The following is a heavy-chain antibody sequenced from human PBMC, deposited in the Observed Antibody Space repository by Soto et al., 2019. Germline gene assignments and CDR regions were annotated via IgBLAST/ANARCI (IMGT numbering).Heavy chain of an antibody. CDR1: GGSVSSGRYY. CDR2: IYYSGST. D-gene: IGHD3-22*01. J-gene: IGHJ5*02. CDR3: ATSESSGYYGEYNWFDP. V-gene: IGHV4-61*01. Sequence: QVQLQESGPGLVKLSETLSLTCTVSGGSVSSGRYYWSWIRQPPGKGLEWIGYIYYSGSTNYNPSLKGRITISVDTSKNQSSLKLRSVTAADTAVYYCATSESSGYYGEYNWFDPCGQGTLVTVAS.